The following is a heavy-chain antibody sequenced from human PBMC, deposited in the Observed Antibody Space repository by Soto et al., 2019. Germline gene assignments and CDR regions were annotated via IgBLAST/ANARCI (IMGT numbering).Heavy chain of an antibody. J-gene: IGHJ4*02. D-gene: IGHD6-19*01. CDR3: ARDWQFTYSSGWYGYYFDY. V-gene: IGHV3-33*01. CDR1: GFTFSSYG. Sequence: GGSLRLSCAASGFTFSSYGMHWVRQAPGKGLEWVAVIWYDGSNKYYADSVKGRFTISRDNSKNTLYLQMNSLRAEDTAVYYCARDWQFTYSSGWYGYYFDYWGQGTLVTVSS. CDR2: IWYDGSNK.